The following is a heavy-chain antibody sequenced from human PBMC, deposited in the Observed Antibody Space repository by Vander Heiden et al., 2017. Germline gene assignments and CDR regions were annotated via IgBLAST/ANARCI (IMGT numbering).Heavy chain of an antibody. V-gene: IGHV3-30*18. D-gene: IGHD2-8*01. CDR1: GFTCRSYG. CDR3: AKDRGYCTTGVCYSFDY. Sequence: QPQLADSGPGVGPPSRPLSPSCAASGFTCRSYGMHWVRQAPGRGLEWVAIMSYDENYKYYADSVKGRFTISRDNSKNTLYLQLNSLRAEDTAVYYCAKDRGYCTTGVCYSFDYWGQGTLVTVSS. J-gene: IGHJ4*02. CDR2: MSYDENYK.